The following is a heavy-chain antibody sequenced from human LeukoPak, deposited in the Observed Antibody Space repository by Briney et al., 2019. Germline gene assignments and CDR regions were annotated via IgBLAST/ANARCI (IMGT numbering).Heavy chain of an antibody. D-gene: IGHD4-17*01. Sequence: GGSLRLSCAASGFTFTIYSLNWVRQAPGKGLEWVASISGSSSYINYADSVKGRFIISRDNANNSLYLQMNSLRAEDTAVYYCVRDLYGDYLFDDWGQGTLVIVSS. V-gene: IGHV3-21*01. CDR1: GFTFTIYS. CDR3: VRDLYGDYLFDD. J-gene: IGHJ4*02. CDR2: ISGSSSYI.